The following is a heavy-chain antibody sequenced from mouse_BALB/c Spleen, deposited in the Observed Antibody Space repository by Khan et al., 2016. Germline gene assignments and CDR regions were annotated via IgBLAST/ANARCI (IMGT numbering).Heavy chain of an antibody. V-gene: IGHV2-6-7*01. CDR3: ARDRDGYSYAMDY. CDR1: GFSLTGYG. CDR2: IWGDGST. Sequence: QVQLKQSGPGLVAPSQSLSITCTVSGFSLTGYGVNWVRQPPGKGLEWLGMIWGDGSTDYNSALKSRLSISKANSKSQVFLKMNSLQTDDTDSYDSARDRDGYSYAMDYWGQGTSVTVSS. J-gene: IGHJ4*01. D-gene: IGHD2-3*01.